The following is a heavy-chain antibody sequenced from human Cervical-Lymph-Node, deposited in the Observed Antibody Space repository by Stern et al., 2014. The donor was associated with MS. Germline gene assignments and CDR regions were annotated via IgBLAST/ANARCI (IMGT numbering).Heavy chain of an antibody. CDR2: SSAYNGNT. D-gene: IGHD2-2*01. CDR1: GYTFTSHG. V-gene: IGHV1-18*04. J-gene: IGHJ4*02. CDR3: ARVPFIVVVPAAHFDY. Sequence: QVQLVQSGAEVKKPGASVKVSCKASGYTFTSHGISWVRQAPGQGLEWMGWSSAYNGNTNYAQKLQGRVTMTTDTSTSTAYMELRSLRSDDTAVYYCARVPFIVVVPAAHFDYWGQGTLVTVSS.